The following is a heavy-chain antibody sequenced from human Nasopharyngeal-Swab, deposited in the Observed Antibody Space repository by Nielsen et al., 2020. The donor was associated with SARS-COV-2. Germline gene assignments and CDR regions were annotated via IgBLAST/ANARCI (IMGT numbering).Heavy chain of an antibody. CDR2: IIPILGKS. CDR1: GGSFTNYG. V-gene: IGHV1-69*04. J-gene: IGHJ6*03. CDR3: ARAGRGYIYGEIDGFHYMDV. D-gene: IGHD5-18*01. Sequence: SVKVSCKASGGSFTNYGISWVRQAPAQGLEWIGRIIPILGKSNNARKFQGRVTIIADKSTSTVHMELSSLISDDTAVYYCARAGRGYIYGEIDGFHYMDVWGKGTAVTVSS.